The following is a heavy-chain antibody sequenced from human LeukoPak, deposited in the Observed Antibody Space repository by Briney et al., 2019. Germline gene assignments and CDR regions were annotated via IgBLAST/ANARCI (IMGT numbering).Heavy chain of an antibody. CDR1: GGSISSYY. CDR2: IYYSGST. D-gene: IGHD4-23*01. Sequence: SETLSLTCTVSGGSISSYYWSWIRQPPGKGLEWIGYIYYSGSTNYNPSLKSRVTISVDTSKNQFSLKLSSATAADTAVYYCASGGNDYGGSYFQHWGQGTLVTVSS. J-gene: IGHJ1*01. CDR3: ASGGNDYGGSYFQH. V-gene: IGHV4-59*01.